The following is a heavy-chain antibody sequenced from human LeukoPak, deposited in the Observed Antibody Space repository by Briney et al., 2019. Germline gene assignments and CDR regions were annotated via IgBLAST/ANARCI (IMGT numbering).Heavy chain of an antibody. Sequence: GGSLRLSCAASGFTFGDYTMHWFRQPPGRGLQWVSLITGDGGTTSYAGSVKGRFTISRDNSRNSLYLHMNSLRNEDTALYYCAKGHFGAGGYWGQGTLVTVSS. V-gene: IGHV3-43*02. CDR2: ITGDGGTT. J-gene: IGHJ4*02. CDR1: GFTFGDYT. CDR3: AKGHFGAGGY. D-gene: IGHD3-3*01.